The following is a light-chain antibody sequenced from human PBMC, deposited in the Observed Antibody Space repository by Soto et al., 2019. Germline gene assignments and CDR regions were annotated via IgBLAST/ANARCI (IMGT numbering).Light chain of an antibody. CDR2: GAS. V-gene: IGKV3-20*01. CDR1: QSVSSSY. Sequence: EIVLTQSPGTLSLSPGERATLSCRASQSVSSSYLAWYQQKPGQAPRLLIYGASSRATGIPDRFSGSGSGTDFTLTISRLEPADFAVYYWQQYGSSLGTFGQGTKVEIK. J-gene: IGKJ1*01. CDR3: QQYGSSLGT.